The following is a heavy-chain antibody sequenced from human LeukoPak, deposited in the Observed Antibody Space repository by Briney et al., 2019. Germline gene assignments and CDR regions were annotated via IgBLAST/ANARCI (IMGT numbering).Heavy chain of an antibody. CDR3: AKGRGYDFWSGYSSFDY. V-gene: IGHV3-30*18. J-gene: IGHJ4*02. D-gene: IGHD3-3*01. Sequence: GGSLRLSCVGSGFTVSSNYMNWVRQAPGKGLEWVAVISYDGSNKYYADSVKGRFTISRDNSKNTLYLQMNSLRAEDTAVYYCAKGRGYDFWSGYSSFDYWGQGTLVTVSS. CDR1: GFTVSSNY. CDR2: ISYDGSNK.